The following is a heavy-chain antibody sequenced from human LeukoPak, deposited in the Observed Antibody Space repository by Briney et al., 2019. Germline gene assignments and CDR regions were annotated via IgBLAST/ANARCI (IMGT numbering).Heavy chain of an antibody. CDR3: AKRGVVIRVILVGFHKEAYYFDS. J-gene: IGHJ4*02. Sequence: GGSLRLSCAVSGITLSNYGMTWVRQAPGKGLEWAPGIRDSGGTTNYADSVKGRFTISRDNPKNTLYLQMNSLRAEDTGVYFCAKRGVVIRVILVGFHKEAYYFDSWGQGALVTVSS. D-gene: IGHD3-22*01. CDR1: GITLSNYG. CDR2: IRDSGGTT. V-gene: IGHV3-23*01.